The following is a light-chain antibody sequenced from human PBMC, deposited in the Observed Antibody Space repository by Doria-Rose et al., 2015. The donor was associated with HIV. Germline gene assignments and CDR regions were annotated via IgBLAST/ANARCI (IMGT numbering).Light chain of an antibody. CDR3: NSRDSSGNLVI. V-gene: IGLV3-19*01. Sequence: ELTQEPAVSLALGQTVRITCQGDSLRSYSASWYQQKPRQAPALVIYGKDNRPSGIPDRFSGSTSGDTASLTITGVQAEDEADYYCNSRDSSGNLVIFGGGTELIVL. CDR1: SLRSYS. CDR2: GKD. J-gene: IGLJ2*01.